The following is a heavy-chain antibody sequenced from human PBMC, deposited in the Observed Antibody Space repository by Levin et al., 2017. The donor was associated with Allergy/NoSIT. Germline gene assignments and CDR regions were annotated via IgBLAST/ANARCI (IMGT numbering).Heavy chain of an antibody. CDR2: INTKTGAP. CDR3: ARSLSSAWYDWSDP. Sequence: GGSLRLSCKTSGYTFTNYAINWVRQAPGQGLEWMGWINTKTGAPTYAQAFRGRFVFSLDTSVSTAYLQISSLKAEDTAIYYCARSLSSAWYDWSDPWGQGTLVTVSS. J-gene: IGHJ5*02. V-gene: IGHV7-4-1*02. D-gene: IGHD6-13*01. CDR1: GYTFTNYA.